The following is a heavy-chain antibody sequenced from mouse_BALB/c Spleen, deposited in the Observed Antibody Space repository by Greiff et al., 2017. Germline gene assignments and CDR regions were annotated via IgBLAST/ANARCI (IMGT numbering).Heavy chain of an antibody. CDR3: ARDQGGNYAD. D-gene: IGHD2-1*01. Sequence: EVQVVESGGGLVKPGGSLKLSCAASGFTFSSYAMSWVRQSPEKRLEWVAEISSGGSYTYYPDTVTGRFTISRDNAKNTLYLEMSSLRSEDTAMYYCARDQGGNYADWGQGALVTVSA. J-gene: IGHJ3*01. CDR1: GFTFSSYA. V-gene: IGHV5-9-4*01. CDR2: ISSGGSYT.